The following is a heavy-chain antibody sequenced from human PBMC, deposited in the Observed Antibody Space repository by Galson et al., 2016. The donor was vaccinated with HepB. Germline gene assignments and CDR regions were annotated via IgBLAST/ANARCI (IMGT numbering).Heavy chain of an antibody. V-gene: IGHV1-3*01. CDR2: INAGNGNT. J-gene: IGHJ6*02. CDR1: GYTFTSYA. Sequence: SVKVSCKASGYTFTSYAMHWVRQAPGQRLEWMGWINAGNGNTKYSQKFQDRVAITRDTSASTVYMELTSLRSEDTAVYYCARDLRGRDLLRYFDWSTQPNYYYYYGMDVWGQGTSVTVSS. CDR3: ARDLRGRDLLRYFDWSTQPNYYYYYGMDV. D-gene: IGHD3-9*01.